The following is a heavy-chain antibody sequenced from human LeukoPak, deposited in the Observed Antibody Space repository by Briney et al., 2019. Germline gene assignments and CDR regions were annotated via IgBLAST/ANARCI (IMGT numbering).Heavy chain of an antibody. CDR1: GFTFSSYA. Sequence: PGGSLRLSCAASGFTFSSYAVSWVRQAPGKGLEWVSAISGSGGSTYYADSVKGRFTISRDNSKNTLYLQMNSLRAEDTAVCYCAKGGIAVASTSYYYYMDVWGKGTTVTSSS. V-gene: IGHV3-23*01. CDR2: ISGSGGST. CDR3: AKGGIAVASTSYYYYMDV. D-gene: IGHD6-19*01. J-gene: IGHJ6*03.